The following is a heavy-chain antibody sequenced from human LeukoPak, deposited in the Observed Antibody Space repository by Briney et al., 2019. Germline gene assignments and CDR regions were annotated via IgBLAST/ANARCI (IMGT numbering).Heavy chain of an antibody. V-gene: IGHV4-34*01. Sequence: SETLSLTCAVYGGSFSGSYWSWIRQPPGRGLEWIGEINHSGSTNYNPSLKSRVTISVDTSKNQFSLKLSSVTAADTAVYYCARVIVVVTAFDYWGQGTLVTVSS. CDR3: ARVIVVVTAFDY. CDR1: GGSFSGSY. D-gene: IGHD2-21*02. J-gene: IGHJ4*02. CDR2: INHSGST.